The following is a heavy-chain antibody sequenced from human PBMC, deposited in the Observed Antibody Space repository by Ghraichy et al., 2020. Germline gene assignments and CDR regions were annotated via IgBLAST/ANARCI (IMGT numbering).Heavy chain of an antibody. D-gene: IGHD2-2*01. CDR1: GGSFSGYY. V-gene: IGHV4-34*01. Sequence: SETLSLTCAVYGGSFSGYYWSWIRQPPGKGLEWIGEINHSGSTNYNPSLKSRVTISVDTSKNQFSLKLSSVTAADTAVYYCARAPNCSSTSCNGSWFYPWGQGTLVTVSS. J-gene: IGHJ5*02. CDR3: ARAPNCSSTSCNGSWFYP. CDR2: INHSGST.